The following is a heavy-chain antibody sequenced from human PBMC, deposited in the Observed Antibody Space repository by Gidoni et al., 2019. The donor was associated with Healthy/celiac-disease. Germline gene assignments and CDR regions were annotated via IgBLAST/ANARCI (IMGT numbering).Heavy chain of an antibody. D-gene: IGHD6-19*01. CDR2: IYYSGST. Sequence: QLQLQESGPGLVKPSETLSLTCTVSGGSISSSSYYWGWIRQPPGKGLEWIGSIYYSGSTYYNPSLKSRVTISVDTSKNQFSLKLSSVTAADTAVYYCAREEEDSSGWYLGYWGQGTLVTVSS. CDR3: AREEEDSSGWYLGY. J-gene: IGHJ4*02. V-gene: IGHV4-39*07. CDR1: GGSISSSSYY.